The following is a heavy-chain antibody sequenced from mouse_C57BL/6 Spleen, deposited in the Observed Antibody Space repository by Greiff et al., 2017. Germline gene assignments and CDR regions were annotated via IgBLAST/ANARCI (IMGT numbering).Heavy chain of an antibody. CDR2: ISSGSSTI. D-gene: IGHD2-4*01. Sequence: EVQLVESGGGLVKPGGSLKLSCAASGFTFRDYGMHWVRQAPEKGLEWVAYISSGSSTIYYADTVKGRFTISRDNAKNTLFLQMTSLRSEDTAMYYCAPYYDYDGFAYWGQGTLVTVSA. CDR3: APYYDYDGFAY. J-gene: IGHJ3*01. CDR1: GFTFRDYG. V-gene: IGHV5-17*01.